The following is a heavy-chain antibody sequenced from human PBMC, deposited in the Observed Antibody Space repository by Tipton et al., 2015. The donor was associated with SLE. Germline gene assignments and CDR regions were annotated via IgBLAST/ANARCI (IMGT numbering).Heavy chain of an antibody. J-gene: IGHJ4*02. V-gene: IGHV4-34*01. CDR3: ARAVGYYGSGSHYYFDY. CDR2: INHSGST. D-gene: IGHD3-10*01. CDR1: GGSFSGYY. Sequence: TLSLTCAVYGGSFSGYYWSWIRQPPGKGLEWIGEINHSGSTNYNPSLKSRVTISVDRSKNQFSLKLSSVTAADTAVYYCARAVGYYGSGSHYYFDYWGQGTLVTVSS.